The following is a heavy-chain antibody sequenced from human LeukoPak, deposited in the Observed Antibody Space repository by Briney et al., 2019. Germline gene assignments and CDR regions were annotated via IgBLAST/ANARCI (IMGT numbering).Heavy chain of an antibody. D-gene: IGHD3/OR15-3a*01. V-gene: IGHV4-61*02. Sequence: SETLSLTCTVSGGSISSGSYYWSWIRQPAGKGLEWIGRIYTSGSTNYNPSLKSRVTISVDTSKNQFSLKLGSVTAADTVVYYCAREDYDFRLAFDIWGQGTMVTVSS. CDR1: GGSISSGSYY. J-gene: IGHJ3*02. CDR3: AREDYDFRLAFDI. CDR2: IYTSGST.